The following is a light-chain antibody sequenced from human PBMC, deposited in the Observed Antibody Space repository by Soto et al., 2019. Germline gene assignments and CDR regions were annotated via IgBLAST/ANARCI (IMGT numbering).Light chain of an antibody. J-gene: IGKJ1*01. Sequence: EILLTQSPGTLSLSPGERATLSCRASQSVRNSYLAWYQQKPGQAPRLLIYGASGRATGIPDRFSGSGSGTDFTLTISRLEPEDFAVYYCQQYNNWPPWTFGQGTKVEIK. CDR2: GAS. CDR3: QQYNNWPPWT. CDR1: QSVRNSY. V-gene: IGKV3-20*01.